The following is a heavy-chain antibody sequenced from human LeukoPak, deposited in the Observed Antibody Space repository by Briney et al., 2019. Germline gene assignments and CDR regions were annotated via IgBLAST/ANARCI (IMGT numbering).Heavy chain of an antibody. V-gene: IGHV1-69*05. CDR2: IIPIFGTA. D-gene: IGHD1-26*01. Sequence: SVKVSCKVSGYTFTDYYMHWVQQAPGQGLEWMGGIIPIFGTANYAQKFQGRVTITTDESTSTAYMELSSLRSEDTAVYYCARDDERGFSGSYRIGYWGQGTLVTVSS. CDR3: ARDDERGFSGSYRIGY. CDR1: GYTFTDYY. J-gene: IGHJ4*02.